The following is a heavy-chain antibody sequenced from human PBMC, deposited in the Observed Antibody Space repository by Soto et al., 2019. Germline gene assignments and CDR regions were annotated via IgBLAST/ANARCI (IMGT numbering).Heavy chain of an antibody. D-gene: IGHD6-19*01. V-gene: IGHV4-59*12. Sequence: SETLSLSCTVSGGSISSYYWSWIRQPPRKGLEWTGYIYYSGSTNYNPSLKSRVTISVDTSKNQFSLKLSSVTAADTAVYYCAGAGSSYYYGMDVWGQGTTVTVSS. J-gene: IGHJ6*02. CDR3: AGAGSSYYYGMDV. CDR2: IYYSGST. CDR1: GGSISSYY.